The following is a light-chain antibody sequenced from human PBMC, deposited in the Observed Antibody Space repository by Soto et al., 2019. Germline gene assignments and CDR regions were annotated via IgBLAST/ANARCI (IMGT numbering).Light chain of an antibody. CDR3: HQRSNWWT. V-gene: IGKV3-11*01. CDR1: QSVSSY. J-gene: IGKJ1*01. Sequence: EIVLTQSPATLSLSPGERATLSCRASQSVSSYLAWYQQKPGQAPRLLIYDASNRATGIPARFSGSGSGTDFTLTISSLESEDFAVYYCHQRSNWWTFGQGTKVEI. CDR2: DAS.